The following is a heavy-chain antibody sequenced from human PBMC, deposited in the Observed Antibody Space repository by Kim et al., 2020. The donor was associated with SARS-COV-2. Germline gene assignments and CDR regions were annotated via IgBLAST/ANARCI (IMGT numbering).Heavy chain of an antibody. D-gene: IGHD6-19*01. J-gene: IGHJ4*02. CDR3: ARGASSCGWFGDY. CDR1: GDTFSTYS. Sequence: SVKVSCEASGDTFSTYSISWVRQAPGQGLEWMGRIIPILGTVNYAQKFQGRVTITADKSTSTAYMELSSLRSEDTAVYYCARGASSCGWFGDYWGQGTLVTVSS. CDR2: IIPILGTV. V-gene: IGHV1-69*08.